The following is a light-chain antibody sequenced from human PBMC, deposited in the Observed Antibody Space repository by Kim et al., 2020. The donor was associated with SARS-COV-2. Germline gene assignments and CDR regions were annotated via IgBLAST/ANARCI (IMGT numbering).Light chain of an antibody. J-gene: IGLJ1*01. Sequence: SVTIYCTRSSIDIGEYNKVTWYQQYPGRAPKLNIHEVTKRPSGVPDRFSGSKSGNTASLTVSGLQAEDEADYYCSSFAGRNNLEVFGSGTKVTVL. V-gene: IGLV2-8*01. CDR3: SSFAGRNNLEV. CDR2: EVT. CDR1: SIDIGEYNK.